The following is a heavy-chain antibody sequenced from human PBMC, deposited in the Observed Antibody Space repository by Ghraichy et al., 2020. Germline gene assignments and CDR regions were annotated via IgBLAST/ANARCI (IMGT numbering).Heavy chain of an antibody. J-gene: IGHJ4*02. D-gene: IGHD6-6*01. CDR2: INHSGST. CDR3: ARGLEYSSSLGVDY. V-gene: IGHV4-34*01. Sequence: ETLSLTCAVYGGSFSGYYWSWIRQPPGKGLEWIGEINHSGSTNYNPSLKSRVTISVDTSKNQFSLKLSSVTAADTAVYYCARGLEYSSSLGVDYWGQGTLVTVSS. CDR1: GGSFSGYY.